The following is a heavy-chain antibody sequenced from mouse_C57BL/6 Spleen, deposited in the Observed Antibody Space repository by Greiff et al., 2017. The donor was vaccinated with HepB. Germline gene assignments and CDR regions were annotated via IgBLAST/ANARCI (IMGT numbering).Heavy chain of an antibody. J-gene: IGHJ4*01. D-gene: IGHD1-1*01. V-gene: IGHV5-17*01. CDR3: ARKNYGRNAMDY. CDR1: GFTFSDYG. Sequence: EVKLVESGGGLVKPGGSLKLSCAASGFTFSDYGMHWVRQAPEKGLEWVAYISSGSSTIYYADTVKGRFTISRDNAKNTLFLQMTSLRSEDTAMYYCARKNYGRNAMDYWGQGTSVTVSS. CDR2: ISSGSSTI.